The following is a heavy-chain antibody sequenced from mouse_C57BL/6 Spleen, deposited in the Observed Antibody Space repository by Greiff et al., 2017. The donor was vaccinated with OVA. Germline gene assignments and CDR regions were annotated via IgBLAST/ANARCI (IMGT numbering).Heavy chain of an antibody. J-gene: IGHJ3*01. Sequence: EVHLVESGPGLVKPSQSLSLTCSVTGYSITSGYYWNWIRQFPGNKLEWMGYISYDGSNNYNPSLKNRISITRDTSKNQFFLKLNSVTTEDTATYYCASYYDYDGFAYWGQGTLVTVSA. CDR3: ASYYDYDGFAY. D-gene: IGHD2-4*01. CDR2: ISYDGSN. V-gene: IGHV3-6*01. CDR1: GYSITSGYY.